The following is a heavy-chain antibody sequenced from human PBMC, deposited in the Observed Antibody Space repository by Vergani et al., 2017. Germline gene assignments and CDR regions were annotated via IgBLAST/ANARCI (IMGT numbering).Heavy chain of an antibody. CDR2: INSDGSST. CDR1: GFTFSSYW. J-gene: IGHJ4*02. CDR3: AKDISSLVSGFDY. D-gene: IGHD4-23*01. Sequence: VQLVESGGVLVKPGGSLRLSCAASGFTFSSYWMHWVRQAPGKGLVWVSRINSDGSSTSYADSVKGRFTISRDNAKNTLYLQMNSLRAEDTALYYCAKDISSLVSGFDYWGQGTLVTVSS. V-gene: IGHV3-74*01.